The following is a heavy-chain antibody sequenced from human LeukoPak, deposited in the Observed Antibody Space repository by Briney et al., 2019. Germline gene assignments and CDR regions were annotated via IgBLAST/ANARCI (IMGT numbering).Heavy chain of an antibody. J-gene: IGHJ1*01. V-gene: IGHV3-23*01. Sequence: GGSLRLSCAASGFTFSSYAMSWVRQAPGKGLEWASAISGSGGSTYYADSVKGRFTISRVNSKNTLYLQMNSLRAEDTAVYYCAKDREVAATLYAEYFQHWGQGTLVTVSS. D-gene: IGHD2-15*01. CDR1: GFTFSSYA. CDR2: ISGSGGST. CDR3: AKDREVAATLYAEYFQH.